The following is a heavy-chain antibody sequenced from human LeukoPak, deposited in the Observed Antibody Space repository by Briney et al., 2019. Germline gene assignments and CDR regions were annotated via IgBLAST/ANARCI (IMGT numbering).Heavy chain of an antibody. CDR1: GFPLSSYA. V-gene: IGHV3-48*04. Sequence: AGGSLRLSCEVSGFPLSSYAMSWVRQAPGKGLEWVSYISSSGSTIYYADSVKGRFTISRDNAKNSLYLQMNSLRAEDTAVYYCARLVGAPDYWGQGTLVTVSS. D-gene: IGHD1-26*01. J-gene: IGHJ4*02. CDR2: ISSSGSTI. CDR3: ARLVGAPDY.